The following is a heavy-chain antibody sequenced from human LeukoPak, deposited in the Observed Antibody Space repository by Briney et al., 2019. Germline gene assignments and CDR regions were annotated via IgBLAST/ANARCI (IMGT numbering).Heavy chain of an antibody. CDR1: GFTFNIFW. CDR2: IKEDGSVK. D-gene: IGHD3-10*01. J-gene: IGHJ5*02. V-gene: IGHV3-7*02. CDR3: ARAPAGSGSCFDP. Sequence: GGSLRLSCAASGFTFNIFWMSWVRHAPGKGLEGVANIKEDGSVKYYVDSVKGRFTITRDNDKNSLYLQMNRLRAEDTAVYYWARAPAGSGSCFDPWGQGTLVTVSS.